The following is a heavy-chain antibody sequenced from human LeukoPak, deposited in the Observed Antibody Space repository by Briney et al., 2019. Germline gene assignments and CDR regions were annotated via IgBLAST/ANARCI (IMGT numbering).Heavy chain of an antibody. V-gene: IGHV3-30*02. J-gene: IGHJ4*02. Sequence: GGSLRLSCAASGFTFNNYAMHWVRQAPGKVLEWVAFIRYDVSDKNYADSVKGRFTISRDNSKNTLYLQMNSLGVEDTAVYYCAKSGTAYFDYWGQGTLVTVSS. CDR1: GFTFNNYA. CDR2: IRYDVSDK. CDR3: AKSGTAYFDY. D-gene: IGHD1-7*01.